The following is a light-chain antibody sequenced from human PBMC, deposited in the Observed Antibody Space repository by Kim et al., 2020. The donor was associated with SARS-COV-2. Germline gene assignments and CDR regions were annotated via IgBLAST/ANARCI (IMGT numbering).Light chain of an antibody. J-gene: IGKJ1*01. CDR1: QTIRSNY. CDR2: TAS. V-gene: IGKV3-20*01. CDR3: QQYCSSPRT. Sequence: QSLGILSLSPGERATLSCRASQTIRSNYLAWYQQKPGQAPRLLIYTASNRATGIPDRFSGSGSGTDFTLTISRLEPEDFAVYYCQQYCSSPRTFGQGTKVDIK.